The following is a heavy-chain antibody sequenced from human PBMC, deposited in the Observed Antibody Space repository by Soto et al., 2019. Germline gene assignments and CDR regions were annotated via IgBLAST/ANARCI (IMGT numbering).Heavy chain of an antibody. CDR2: IYHSGST. Sequence: SETLSLTCAVSSGSISSSNWWSWVRQPPGKGLEWIGEIYHSGSTNYNPSLKSRVTISVDKSKNQFSLKLSSVTAADTAVYYCARLGTSGDYSSGWPHYYYYYMDVWGKGTTVTVSS. V-gene: IGHV4-4*02. CDR1: SGSISSSNW. J-gene: IGHJ6*03. CDR3: ARLGTSGDYSSGWPHYYYYYMDV. D-gene: IGHD6-19*01.